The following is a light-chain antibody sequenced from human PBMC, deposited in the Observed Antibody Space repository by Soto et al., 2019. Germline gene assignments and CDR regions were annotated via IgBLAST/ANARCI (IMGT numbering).Light chain of an antibody. J-gene: IGKJ1*01. CDR2: AAS. V-gene: IGKV1-39*01. CDR3: QQSDTTPWT. CDR1: QSISSY. Sequence: DIQMTQSPSSLSASVGDRVTIACRASQSISSYLNWYQQKPGKAPKLLISAASSLQSGVPSRFSGSGSGTDFTLTISSLQPEDFATYYCQQSDTTPWTFGQGTKVEIK.